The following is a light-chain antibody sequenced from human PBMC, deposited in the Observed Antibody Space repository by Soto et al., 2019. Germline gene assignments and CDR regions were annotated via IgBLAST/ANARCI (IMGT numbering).Light chain of an antibody. CDR1: QSVSSSY. CDR2: NAF. V-gene: IGKV3-20*01. CDR3: QQYGSSPGP. Sequence: EIVLTQSPGTLSLSPGGRATLSCRASQSVSSSYLAWYQQKPGQAPRLLIYNAFNKATGIPDRFSGSGSGTDLTLTISRLEPEDFAVSYCQQYGSSPGPFAGGTKVDIK. J-gene: IGKJ4*01.